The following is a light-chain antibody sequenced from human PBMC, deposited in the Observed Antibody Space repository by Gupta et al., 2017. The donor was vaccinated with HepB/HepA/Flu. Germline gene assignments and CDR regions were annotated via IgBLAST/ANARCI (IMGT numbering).Light chain of an antibody. CDR1: QSISSW. CDR3: QQYNSYT. J-gene: IGKJ2*01. V-gene: IGKV1-5*03. CDR2: KAS. Sequence: DIQMTQSPSTLSASVGDRVTITCRASQSISSWLAWYQQKPGKAPKLLIYKASSLESGVPSRFSGSGSGTEFTLTISSLQTDDFATYYGQQYNSYTFGQGTKLEIK.